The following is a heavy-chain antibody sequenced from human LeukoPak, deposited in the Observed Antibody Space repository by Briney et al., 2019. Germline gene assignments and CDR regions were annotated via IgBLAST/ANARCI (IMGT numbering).Heavy chain of an antibody. J-gene: IGHJ3*02. CDR1: GYTFTSYG. CDR2: ISAYNGNT. D-gene: IGHD2-2*01. CDR3: ARDTQNIVVVPAAMDDAFDI. V-gene: IGHV1-18*01. Sequence: GASVKVSCKASGYTFTSYGISWVRQAPGQGLEWMGWISAYNGNTNYAQKLQGRVTMTTDTSTSTAYMELRSLRPDDTAVYYCARDTQNIVVVPAAMDDAFDIWGQGTMVTVSS.